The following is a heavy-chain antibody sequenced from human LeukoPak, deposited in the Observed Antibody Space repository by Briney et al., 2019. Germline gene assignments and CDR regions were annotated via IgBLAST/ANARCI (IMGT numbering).Heavy chain of an antibody. CDR3: ARGASGWYWLDY. J-gene: IGHJ4*02. V-gene: IGHV4-59*01. CDR1: GGSISGYT. Sequence: SETLSLTCTVSGGSISGYTWTWIRQSPGKGLEWIGNIYYTGSTNYNPSFKGRVTISVDTSKNQFSLRLTSVTAADTAGFYCARGASGWYWLDYWGRGTLVTVSS. CDR2: IYYTGST. D-gene: IGHD6-19*01.